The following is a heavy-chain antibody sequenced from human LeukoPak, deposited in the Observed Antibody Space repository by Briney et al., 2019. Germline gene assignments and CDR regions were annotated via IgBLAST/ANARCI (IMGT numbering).Heavy chain of an antibody. CDR2: IIPIFGTA. Sequence: ASVKVSCKASGGTFSSYAISWVRQAPGQGLEWMGGIIPIFGTANYAQKFQGRVTITTDESTSTAYMELSSLRSEDTAMYYCASFGYDILTGRIGSIDYWGQGTLVTVSS. J-gene: IGHJ4*02. CDR1: GGTFSSYA. CDR3: ASFGYDILTGRIGSIDY. V-gene: IGHV1-69*05. D-gene: IGHD3-9*01.